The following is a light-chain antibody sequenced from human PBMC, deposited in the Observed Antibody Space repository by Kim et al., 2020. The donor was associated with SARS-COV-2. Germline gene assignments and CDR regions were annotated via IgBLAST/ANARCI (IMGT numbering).Light chain of an antibody. V-gene: IGLV2-8*01. CDR3: SSYAGSNNVV. J-gene: IGLJ2*01. CDR1: SSDVGAYNY. Sequence: QSALTQPPSASGPPGQSVAISCTGTSSDVGAYNYVSWYQQHPGKAPKLMIYELDKRPSGVPDRFFGSKSGNTASLTVSGLQAEDEADYYCSSYAGSNNVVFGGGTQLTVL. CDR2: ELD.